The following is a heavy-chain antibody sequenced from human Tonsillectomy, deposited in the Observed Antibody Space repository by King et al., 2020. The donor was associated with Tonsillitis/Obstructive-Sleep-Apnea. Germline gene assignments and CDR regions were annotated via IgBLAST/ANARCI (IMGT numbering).Heavy chain of an antibody. D-gene: IGHD2-15*01. CDR2: MNPNSGNT. J-gene: IGHJ6*03. CDR3: ARGVANMDV. Sequence: VQLVESGAEVKKPGASVKVSCKASGYTFTNYDINWVRQATGQGLEWMGWMNPNSGNTGYAQKFQGRLNMTRSTSISTAYMELSSLRSEDTAVYYCARGVANMDVWGTGTTVTVSS. CDR1: GYTFTNYD. V-gene: IGHV1-8*01.